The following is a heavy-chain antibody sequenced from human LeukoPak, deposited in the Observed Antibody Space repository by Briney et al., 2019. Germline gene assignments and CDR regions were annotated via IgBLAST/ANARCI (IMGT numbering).Heavy chain of an antibody. V-gene: IGHV3-74*01. CDR1: GFTFSSYW. D-gene: IGHD2-21*01. CDR2: ISSDGSST. CDR3: ETLATNCGGDCFDY. J-gene: IGHJ4*02. Sequence: GGSLRLSCAASGFTFSSYWMHWVRQAPGKGLVWVSRISSDGSSTSYADSVKGRFTISRDNAKNTLYLQMNSLRAEDTAVYYCETLATNCGGDCFDYWGQGTLVTVSS.